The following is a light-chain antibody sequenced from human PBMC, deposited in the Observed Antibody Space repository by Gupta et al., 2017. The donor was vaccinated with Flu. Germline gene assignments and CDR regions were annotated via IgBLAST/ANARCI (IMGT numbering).Light chain of an antibody. J-gene: IGKJ1*01. CDR2: KAT. V-gene: IGKV1-5*03. Sequence: DIQMTQSPSSLSASVGDRATITCRASQSDKGWLAWYQQKAGKAPNLLIYKATILQSGVPYRFSGSGSGTDFTLTISSLQPEDFATYYCQQYDSQPRTFGQGTKVEIK. CDR3: QQYDSQPRT. CDR1: QSDKGW.